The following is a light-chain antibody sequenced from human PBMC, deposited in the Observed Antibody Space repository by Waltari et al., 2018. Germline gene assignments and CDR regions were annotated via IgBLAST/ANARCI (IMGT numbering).Light chain of an antibody. CDR3: QLYNSYVMYT. J-gene: IGKJ2*01. V-gene: IGKV1-5*03. Sequence: DIQMSQSPSTLSASVGDRVTITGRASQRISTWLAWYQQKPGKAPKLLISRASTLESGGPSTFAGSGSGTEFTLTISSLQPDDFGTYYCQLYNSYVMYTFGQGTKLDIK. CDR1: QRISTW. CDR2: RAS.